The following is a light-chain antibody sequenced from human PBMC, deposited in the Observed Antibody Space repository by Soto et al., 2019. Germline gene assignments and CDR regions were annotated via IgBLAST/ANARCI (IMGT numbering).Light chain of an antibody. CDR2: DVS. CDR1: SNDVGGYNY. V-gene: IGLV2-14*01. CDR3: CSYTRTTSFV. J-gene: IGLJ1*01. Sequence: QSALTQPASVSGSPGQSITISCTGTSNDVGGYNYVSWFQQHPGKAPKFILYDVSHRSSGVSNRFSGSKSGNTASLTISGLQAEDEADYYCCSYTRTTSFVFGTGTQLTVL.